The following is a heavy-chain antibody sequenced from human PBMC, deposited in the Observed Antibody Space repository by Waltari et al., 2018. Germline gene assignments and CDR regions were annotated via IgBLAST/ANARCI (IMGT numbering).Heavy chain of an antibody. CDR2: INPNSGGT. CDR1: GYTFTGYY. CDR3: ARLVEGSGGVSDY. V-gene: IGHV1-2*06. J-gene: IGHJ4*02. Sequence: QLVQSGAEVKKPGASVKVSCKASGYTFTGYYMHWVRQAPGQGLEWMGRINPNSGGTNYAQKFQGRVTMTRDTSISTAYMELSRLRSDDTAVYYCARLVEGSGGVSDYWGQGTLVTVSS. D-gene: IGHD1-26*01.